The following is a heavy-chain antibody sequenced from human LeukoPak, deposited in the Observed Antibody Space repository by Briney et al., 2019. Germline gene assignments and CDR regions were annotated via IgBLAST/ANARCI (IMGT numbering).Heavy chain of an antibody. CDR1: GYTFTDYY. J-gene: IGHJ5*02. CDR3: ATESEPIIAALAGA. CDR2: VDPEDGET. Sequence: GATVKISCKASGYTFTDYYMHWVQQAPGKGLEWMGRVDPEDGETIYAEKFQGRVTITADTSTDTAYMELSSLRSEDTAVYYCATESEPIIAALAGAWGQGTLVTVSS. V-gene: IGHV1-69-2*01. D-gene: IGHD6-6*01.